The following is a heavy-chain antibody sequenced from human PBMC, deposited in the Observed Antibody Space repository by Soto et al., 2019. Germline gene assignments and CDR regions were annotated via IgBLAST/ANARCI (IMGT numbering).Heavy chain of an antibody. J-gene: IGHJ6*02. CDR3: AKDRRIQLWIELTGGMDV. Sequence: GGSLRLSCAASGFTFSSYAMSWVRQAPGKGLEWVSAISGSGGSTYYADSVKGRFTISRDNSKNTLYLQMNSLRAEDTAVYYCAKDRRIQLWIELTGGMDVWGQGTTVTVSS. V-gene: IGHV3-23*01. CDR2: ISGSGGST. D-gene: IGHD5-18*01. CDR1: GFTFSSYA.